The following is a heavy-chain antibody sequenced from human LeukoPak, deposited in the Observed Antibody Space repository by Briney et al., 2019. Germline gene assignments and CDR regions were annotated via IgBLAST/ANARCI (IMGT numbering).Heavy chain of an antibody. CDR2: IYHSGST. CDR1: GYSISSGYY. Sequence: PSETLSLTCTVSGYSISSGYYWGWIRQPPGKGLEWIGSIYHSGSTYYNPSLKSRVTISVDTSKNQFSLKLSSVTAADTAVYYCARDIPYSSSWLDAFDIWGQGTMVTVSS. V-gene: IGHV4-38-2*02. J-gene: IGHJ3*02. CDR3: ARDIPYSSSWLDAFDI. D-gene: IGHD6-13*01.